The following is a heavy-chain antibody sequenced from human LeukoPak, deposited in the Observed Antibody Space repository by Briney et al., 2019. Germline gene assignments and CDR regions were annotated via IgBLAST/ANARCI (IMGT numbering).Heavy chain of an antibody. CDR1: RFTFSTYG. D-gene: IGHD1-14*01. CDR3: AKESYRGDYFDY. J-gene: IGHJ4*02. CDR2: ISYDGSNK. Sequence: PGGSLRLSCAASRFTFSTYGMHWVRQAPGKGLEWVAGISYDGSNKYYADSVKGRFTISRDNLKNTVDLQMNSLRVEDTAVYYCAKESYRGDYFDYWGQGTLVTVSS. V-gene: IGHV3-30*18.